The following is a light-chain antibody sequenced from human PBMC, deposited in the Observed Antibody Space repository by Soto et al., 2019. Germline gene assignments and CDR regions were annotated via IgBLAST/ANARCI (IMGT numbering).Light chain of an antibody. V-gene: IGKV3-20*01. Sequence: EIVRTQSPVTLSVSPGERATLSCRASQSVSNNLAWYQQKPGQAPRLLTYGASSRATGIPDRFSGSGSGTDFTLTISRLEPEDFAVYYCQQYGSSPITFGQGTRLEIK. CDR3: QQYGSSPIT. J-gene: IGKJ5*01. CDR1: QSVSNN. CDR2: GAS.